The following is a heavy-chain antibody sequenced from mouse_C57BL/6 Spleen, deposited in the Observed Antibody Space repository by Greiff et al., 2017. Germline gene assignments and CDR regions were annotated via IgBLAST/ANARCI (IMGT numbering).Heavy chain of an antibody. J-gene: IGHJ4*01. CDR3: ASGEGYAMDY. CDR2: ISSGSSTI. Sequence: EVQVVESGGGLVKPGGSLKLSCAASGFTFSDYGMHWVRQAPEKGLEWVAYISSGSSTIYYADTVKGRFTISRDIAKNTLFLQMTSLRSEDTAMYYCASGEGYAMDYWGQGTSVTVSS. CDR1: GFTFSDYG. V-gene: IGHV5-17*01.